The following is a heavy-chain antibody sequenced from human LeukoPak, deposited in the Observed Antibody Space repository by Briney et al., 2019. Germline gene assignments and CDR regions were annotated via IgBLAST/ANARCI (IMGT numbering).Heavy chain of an antibody. Sequence: SETLSLTCTVSGGSISTAGYYWSWIRQHPGKGLEWIGYIYYNGQTYYNPSLKSRLTLSADTSDNQFSLKVTSVTAADTAVYYCARGAEYVYYFDYWGQGSLVIVSS. V-gene: IGHV4-31*03. CDR1: GGSISTAGYY. D-gene: IGHD2-2*01. CDR3: ARGAEYVYYFDY. J-gene: IGHJ4*02. CDR2: IYYNGQT.